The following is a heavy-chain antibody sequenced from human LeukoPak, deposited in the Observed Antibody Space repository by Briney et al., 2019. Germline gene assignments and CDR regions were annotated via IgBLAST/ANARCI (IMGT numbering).Heavy chain of an antibody. D-gene: IGHD5-12*01. Sequence: SETLSLTCTVSGGSISSSSYYWGWIRQPPGKGLEWIGSIYYSGSTYYNPSLKSRVTISVDTSKNQFSLKLSSVTAADTAVYYCASIGYAAFDIWGQGTMVTVSS. V-gene: IGHV4-39*01. CDR2: IYYSGST. CDR1: GGSISSSSYY. CDR3: ASIGYAAFDI. J-gene: IGHJ3*02.